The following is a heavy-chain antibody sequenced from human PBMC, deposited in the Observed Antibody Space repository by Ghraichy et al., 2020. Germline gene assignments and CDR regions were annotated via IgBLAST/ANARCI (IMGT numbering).Heavy chain of an antibody. CDR2: IKEDGSEK. J-gene: IGHJ4*02. V-gene: IGHV3-7*03. CDR1: GFAFRRYG. CDR3: ARAPVASY. Sequence: GGSLRLSCAASGFAFRRYGMYWVRQAPGKGLEWVANIKEDGSEKYYLDSVKGRFTVSRDNAKNSLYLQMNSLRTGDTAVYYCARAPVASYWGQGTLGTVSS.